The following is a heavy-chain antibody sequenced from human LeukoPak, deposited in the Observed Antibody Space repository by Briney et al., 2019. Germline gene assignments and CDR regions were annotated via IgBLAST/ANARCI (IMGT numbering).Heavy chain of an antibody. CDR2: IYTSGSI. V-gene: IGHV4-4*07. J-gene: IGHJ6*03. CDR1: GGSLTLYY. D-gene: IGHD3-10*01. CDR3: ARLYGSVYYYYMDV. Sequence: SETLSLTCTVSGGSLTLYYWSWIRQPAGKGLEWIGRIYTSGSINYNPSLKSRVTMSVDTSKNQFSLKLRSVTAADTAIYYCARLYGSVYYYYMDVWGKGTTVTVSS.